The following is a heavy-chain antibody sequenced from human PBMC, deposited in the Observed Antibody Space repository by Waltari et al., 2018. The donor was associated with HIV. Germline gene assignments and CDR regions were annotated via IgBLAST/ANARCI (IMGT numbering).Heavy chain of an antibody. J-gene: IGHJ3*01. CDR2: IKQDGSEK. Sequence: EVQLAESGGGLVQPGGSLRLSCAVSGFSFSSYWMSWVRQAQGKGLEWVANIKQDGSEKYYVDSVKGRFNISRDNAKNSLYLQMNSLRDEDTAVYYCARDPGGADAFDFWGQGTMVTVSS. CDR1: GFSFSSYW. CDR3: ARDPGGADAFDF. D-gene: IGHD3-16*01. V-gene: IGHV3-7*01.